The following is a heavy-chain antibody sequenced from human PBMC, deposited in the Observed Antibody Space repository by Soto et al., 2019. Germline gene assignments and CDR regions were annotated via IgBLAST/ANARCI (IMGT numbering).Heavy chain of an antibody. V-gene: IGHV3-33*01. J-gene: IGHJ4*02. CDR2: IWYDGSNK. D-gene: IGHD3-3*01. Sequence: GGSLRLSCAASGFTFSSYGMHWVRQAPGKGLEWVAVIWYDGSNKYYADSVKGRITISRDNSKNTLYLQMNSLRAEDTAVYYCARGGSPRLYYDFWSGYFKEAASYFDYWGQGTLVTVSS. CDR3: ARGGSPRLYYDFWSGYFKEAASYFDY. CDR1: GFTFSSYG.